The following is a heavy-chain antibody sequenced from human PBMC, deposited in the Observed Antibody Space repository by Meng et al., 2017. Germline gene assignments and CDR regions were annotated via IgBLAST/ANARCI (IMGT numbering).Heavy chain of an antibody. J-gene: IGHJ4*02. CDR1: GFTFSSYA. CDR3: AKDAGAITMIVVFDY. Sequence: SLKISCAASGFTFSSYAMSWVRQAPGKGLEWVSAISGSGGSTYYADSVKGRFTISRDNSKNTLYLQMNSLRAEDTAVYYCAKDAGAITMIVVFDYWGQGTLGTVSS. V-gene: IGHV3-23*01. D-gene: IGHD3-22*01. CDR2: ISGSGGST.